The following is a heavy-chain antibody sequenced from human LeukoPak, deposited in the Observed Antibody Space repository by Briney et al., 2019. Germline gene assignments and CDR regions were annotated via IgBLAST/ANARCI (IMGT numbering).Heavy chain of an antibody. CDR2: IYYSGST. CDR1: GGSISSYY. J-gene: IGHJ4*02. D-gene: IGHD5-18*01. Sequence: PSETLSLTCTVSGGSISSYYWSWIRQPPGKGLEWIGYIYYSGSTNYNPSLKSRVTISVDTSKNQFSLKLSSVAAADTAVYYCARHSTAMVSVAYWGQGTLVTVSS. CDR3: ARHSTAMVSVAY. V-gene: IGHV4-59*08.